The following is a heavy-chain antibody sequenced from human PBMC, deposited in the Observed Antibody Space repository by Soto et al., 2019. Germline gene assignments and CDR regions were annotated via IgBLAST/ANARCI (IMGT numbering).Heavy chain of an antibody. CDR2: IRSKANSYAT. J-gene: IGHJ5*02. V-gene: IGHV3-73*01. D-gene: IGHD1-26*01. CDR3: TRPGSYIGGNWFDP. CDR1: GFTFSGSA. Sequence: GGSLRLSCAASGFTFSGSAMHWVRQASGKGLEWVGRIRSKANSYATAYAASGKGRFTISRDDSKNTAYLQMNSLKTEDTAVYYFTRPGSYIGGNWFDPWGQGTLVTVSS.